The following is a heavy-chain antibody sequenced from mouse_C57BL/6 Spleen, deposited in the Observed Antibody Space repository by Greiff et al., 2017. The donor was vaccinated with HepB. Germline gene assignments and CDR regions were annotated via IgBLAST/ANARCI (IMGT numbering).Heavy chain of an antibody. V-gene: IGHV6-3*01. Sequence: EVKLEESGGGLVQPGGSMKLSCVASGFTFSNYWMNWVRQSPEKGLEWVAQIRLKSDNYATHYAESVKGRFTISRDDSKSSVYLQMNNLRAEDTGIYYCTEGAYYSNYAWFAYWGQGTLVTVSA. CDR1: GFTFSNYW. D-gene: IGHD2-5*01. CDR2: IRLKSDNYAT. J-gene: IGHJ3*01. CDR3: TEGAYYSNYAWFAY.